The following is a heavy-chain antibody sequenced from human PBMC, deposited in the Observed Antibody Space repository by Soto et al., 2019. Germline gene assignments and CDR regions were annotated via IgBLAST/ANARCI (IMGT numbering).Heavy chain of an antibody. Sequence: SETLSLTCTVSGGSISRGVFYWSRIPQHPGKGLEWIRYIYYSGSTYYNPSLKRRVTISGDTTKNQFSLKLSTVPAADTAVYYCSRDRLLSDGVDVWAQGTTVTVSS. J-gene: IGHJ6*02. CDR3: SRDRLLSDGVDV. V-gene: IGHV4-31*03. CDR2: IYYSGST. D-gene: IGHD2-15*01. CDR1: GGSISRGVFY.